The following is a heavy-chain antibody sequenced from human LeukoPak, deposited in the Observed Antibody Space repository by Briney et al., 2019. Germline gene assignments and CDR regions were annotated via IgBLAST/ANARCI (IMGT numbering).Heavy chain of an antibody. Sequence: GGSLRLSCAASGFTFSSYGMHWVRQAPGKGLEGVAFIRYDGSNKYYADSVKGRFTISRDNSKNTLYLQMNSLRAEDTAVYYCAKDRASTSWGYYFDYWGQGTLVTVSS. CDR3: AKDRASTSWGYYFDY. V-gene: IGHV3-30*02. D-gene: IGHD2-2*01. CDR2: IRYDGSNK. J-gene: IGHJ4*02. CDR1: GFTFSSYG.